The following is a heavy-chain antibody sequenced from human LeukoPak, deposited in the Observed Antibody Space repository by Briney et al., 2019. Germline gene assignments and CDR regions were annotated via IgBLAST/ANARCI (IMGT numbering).Heavy chain of an antibody. CDR2: INHSGIT. V-gene: IGHV4-34*01. Sequence: SETLSLTCAVYGGFFSGYYWSWIRQPPGKGLEWIGEINHSGITNYNPSLKSRVTISVDTSKNQFSLKLSSVTAADTAVYYCARRRRLKYYYDDYYMDVWGKGTTVTISS. J-gene: IGHJ6*03. CDR1: GGFFSGYY. CDR3: ARRRRLKYYYDDYYMDV. D-gene: IGHD4-17*01.